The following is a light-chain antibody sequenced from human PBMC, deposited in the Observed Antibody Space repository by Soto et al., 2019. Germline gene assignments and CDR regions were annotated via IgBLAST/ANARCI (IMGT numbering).Light chain of an antibody. CDR3: CSYAGSRTLDVV. CDR1: NSNIGNNH. J-gene: IGLJ2*01. Sequence: QSVLTQPPSVSAAPGQRVTISCSGSNSNIGNNHVSWYQQFPGIAPKVMIYEGSKRPSGVSNRFSGSKSGNTASLTISGLQAEDEADYYCCSYAGSRTLDVVFGGGTKVTVL. CDR2: EGS. V-gene: IGLV2-23*03.